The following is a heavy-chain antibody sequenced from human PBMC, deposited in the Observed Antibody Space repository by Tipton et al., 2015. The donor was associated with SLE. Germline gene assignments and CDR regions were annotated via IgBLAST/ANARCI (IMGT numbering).Heavy chain of an antibody. CDR3: ARRGYDIPYYYYMDV. Sequence: TLSLTCAVYGGYFSGYYWSWIRQPPGKGLEWIGEINHSGSTNYNPSLKSRVTISVDTSKNQFSLKLSSVTAADTAVYYCARRGYDIPYYYYMDVWGKGTTVTVSS. D-gene: IGHD3-9*01. CDR2: INHSGST. J-gene: IGHJ6*03. V-gene: IGHV4-34*01. CDR1: GGYFSGYY.